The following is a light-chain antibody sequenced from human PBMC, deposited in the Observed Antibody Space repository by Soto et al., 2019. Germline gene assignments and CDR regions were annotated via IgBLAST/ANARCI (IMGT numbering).Light chain of an antibody. V-gene: IGKV3-11*01. CDR2: DAS. J-gene: IGKJ4*01. CDR3: QQRSNWPLT. Sequence: EIVLAQSPATMALSPGERATLSCRASQSVSSYLAWYQQKPGQAPRLLIYDASNRATGIPARFSGSGSGTDFSLTISSLKPEDLAVYYCQQRSNWPLTFGIGTRVEIK. CDR1: QSVSSY.